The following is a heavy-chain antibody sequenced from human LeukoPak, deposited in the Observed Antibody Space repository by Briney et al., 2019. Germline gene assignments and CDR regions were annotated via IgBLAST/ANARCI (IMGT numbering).Heavy chain of an antibody. CDR1: GYTFTVYY. J-gene: IGHJ3*02. Sequence: ASVKVSCKTSGYTFTVYYMHWVRQAPGQGLEWMGWINPNSGGTNYAQNFQARVTMTRDTSISTAYMELSRLRSDDTAVYYCARDGNWGSLRGAFDIWGQGTIVTVSS. V-gene: IGHV1-2*02. D-gene: IGHD7-27*01. CDR2: INPNSGGT. CDR3: ARDGNWGSLRGAFDI.